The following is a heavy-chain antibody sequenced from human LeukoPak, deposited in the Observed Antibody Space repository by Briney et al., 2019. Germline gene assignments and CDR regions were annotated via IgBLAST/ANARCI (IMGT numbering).Heavy chain of an antibody. J-gene: IGHJ4*02. Sequence: SETLSLTCAVYGGSFIGFHWNWIRQPPGKGLEWIGDINHSGSTNYNPSLTSRVTISVDTSKNQFSLKLSSVTAADTAVYYCARGTGGSYYFDYWGQGTLVTVSS. D-gene: IGHD1-26*01. CDR2: INHSGST. CDR3: ARGTGGSYYFDY. V-gene: IGHV4-34*01. CDR1: GGSFIGFH.